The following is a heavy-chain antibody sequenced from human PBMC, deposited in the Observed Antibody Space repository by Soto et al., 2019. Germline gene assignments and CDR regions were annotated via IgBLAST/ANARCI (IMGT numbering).Heavy chain of an antibody. Sequence: GGSLRLSCAASGFTFSDYYMSWIRQAPGKGLEWVSYITSSGTTIYYADPVKGRFTISRDNAKNSLYLQMNSLRAEDTAVYYCAREISDFWSGFHRGNWFDPWGQGTPVTVSS. CDR2: ITSSGTTI. D-gene: IGHD3-3*01. CDR3: AREISDFWSGFHRGNWFDP. CDR1: GFTFSDYY. V-gene: IGHV3-11*01. J-gene: IGHJ5*02.